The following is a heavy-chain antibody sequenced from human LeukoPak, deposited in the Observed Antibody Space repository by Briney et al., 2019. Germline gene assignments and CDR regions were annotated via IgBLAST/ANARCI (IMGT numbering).Heavy chain of an antibody. D-gene: IGHD6-19*01. CDR1: GYTFTGYY. CDR3: ARGGEQWLAARYYFDY. Sequence: ASVKVSCKASGYTFTGYYMHWVRQAPGQGLEWMGWINPNSSGTNYAQKFQGRVTMTRDTSISTAYMELSRLRSDDTAVYYCARGGEQWLAARYYFDYWGQGTLVTVSS. CDR2: INPNSSGT. V-gene: IGHV1-2*02. J-gene: IGHJ4*02.